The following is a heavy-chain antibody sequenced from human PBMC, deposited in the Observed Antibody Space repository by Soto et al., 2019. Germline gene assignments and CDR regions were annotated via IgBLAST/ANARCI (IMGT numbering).Heavy chain of an antibody. V-gene: IGHV3-72*01. CDR1: GFTFSDHH. D-gene: IGHD3-16*01. CDR2: VRDRANSYTT. J-gene: IGHJ6*02. CDR3: WRIFGGAVNLGGAAVNYFAMDV. Sequence: EVQLVESGGGSVQPGGSLRLSCAASGFTFSDHHMDWVRQAPGKGLEWVGRVRDRANSYTTEYATSLKGRFSISRDDSKNSLYLQMGSLKREEPAVYYCWRIFGGAVNLGGAAVNYFAMDVWGQGTTVTVSS.